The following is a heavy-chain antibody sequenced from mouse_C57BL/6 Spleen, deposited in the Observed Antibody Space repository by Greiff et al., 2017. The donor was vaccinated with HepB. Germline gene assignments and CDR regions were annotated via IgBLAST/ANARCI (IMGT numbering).Heavy chain of an antibody. Sequence: EVKLQQSGPELVKPGASVKISCKASGYTFTDYYMNWVKQSHGKSLEWIGDINPNNGGTSYNQKFKGKATLTVDKSSSTAYMELRSLTSEDSAVYYCARRAIITTVVAPYFDVWGTGTTVTVSS. CDR1: GYTFTDYY. V-gene: IGHV1-26*01. J-gene: IGHJ1*03. CDR2: INPNNGGT. D-gene: IGHD1-1*01. CDR3: ARRAIITTVVAPYFDV.